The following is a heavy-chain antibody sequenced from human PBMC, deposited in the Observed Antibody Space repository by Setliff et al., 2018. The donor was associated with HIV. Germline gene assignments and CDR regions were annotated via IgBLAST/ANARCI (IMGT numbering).Heavy chain of an antibody. CDR3: ARDFTYDNSGSLTGYGMDV. J-gene: IGHJ6*02. D-gene: IGHD3-22*01. CDR2: IYYGGSA. Sequence: PGGSLRLSCAASGFTVSSNYMSWVRQVPGKGLEWIGNIYYGGSANYKPSLKSRVTISTDWHRNQFSLELRSVTTADTAVYYCARDFTYDNSGSLTGYGMDVWGQGTAVTVSS. CDR1: GFTVSSNY. V-gene: IGHV4-59*02.